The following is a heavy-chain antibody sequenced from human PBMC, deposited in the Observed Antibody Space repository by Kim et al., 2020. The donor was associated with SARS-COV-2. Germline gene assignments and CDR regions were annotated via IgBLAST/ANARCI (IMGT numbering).Heavy chain of an antibody. D-gene: IGHD4-17*01. Sequence: ASVKVSCTTSGYTFTAYYLHWVRQAPGQGLEWVGRINPNSGGTNSPRNFRGRVTMIRDASISTAYMELTSLTSDDTAVYYCVRGWDYGYFWGQGTLVTVSS. V-gene: IGHV1-2*06. CDR1: GYTFTAYY. J-gene: IGHJ4*02. CDR3: VRGWDYGYF. CDR2: INPNSGGT.